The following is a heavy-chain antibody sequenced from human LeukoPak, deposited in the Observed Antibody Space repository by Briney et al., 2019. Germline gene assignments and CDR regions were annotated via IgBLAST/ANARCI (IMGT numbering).Heavy chain of an antibody. CDR2: ISVSGGST. CDR1: GFTFSSYA. Sequence: GGSLRLSCAASGFTFSSYAMSWVRQGPGKGLECVSAISVSGGSTYYADSVKGRFTISRDNSKNTLYLQMNSLRAEDTAVYYCAKRIAVAGPYFDYWGQGTLVTVSS. J-gene: IGHJ4*02. D-gene: IGHD6-19*01. CDR3: AKRIAVAGPYFDY. V-gene: IGHV3-23*01.